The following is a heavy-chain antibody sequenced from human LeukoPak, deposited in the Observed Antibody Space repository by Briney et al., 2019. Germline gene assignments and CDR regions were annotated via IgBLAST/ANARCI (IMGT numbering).Heavy chain of an antibody. J-gene: IGHJ3*02. V-gene: IGHV4-39*07. CDR2: IYYSGST. CDR1: GGSISSSSYF. Sequence: SETLSLTCSVSGGSISSSSYFWGWIRQPPEKGLEWIGSIYYSGSTYYNPSLKSRVTISVDTSKNQFSLKLSSATAADTAVYYCARDRGTTAAQAFDIWGQGTMVTVSS. CDR3: ARDRGTTAAQAFDI. D-gene: IGHD4-17*01.